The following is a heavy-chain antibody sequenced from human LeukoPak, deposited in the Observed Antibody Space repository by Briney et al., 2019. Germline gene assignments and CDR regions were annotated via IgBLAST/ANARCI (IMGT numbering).Heavy chain of an antibody. CDR3: AKDRALLWGRGALVDY. D-gene: IGHD3-16*01. CDR2: IKQAGSEK. V-gene: IGHV3-7*01. J-gene: IGHJ4*02. Sequence: PGGSLRLSCAASGFTFSSYGMHWVRQAPGKGLEWVANIKQAGSEKYYVDSVKGRFTISRDNAKNSLYLQMNSLRVEDTAVYYCAKDRALLWGRGALVDYWGQGTLVTVSS. CDR1: GFTFSSYG.